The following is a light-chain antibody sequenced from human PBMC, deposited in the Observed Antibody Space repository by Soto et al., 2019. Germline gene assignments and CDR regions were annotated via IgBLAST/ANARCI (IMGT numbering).Light chain of an antibody. J-gene: IGKJ1*01. CDR3: LQTSHLPWT. CDR2: EVS. CDR1: QSLRQSDRNTY. Sequence: DIVMTQTPLSLSATPGQPAYISCKSSQSLRQSDRNTYFYWYLQRPGQPPRLLIYEVSSRASGVPDRFSGSGSGTDFTLKISRVEAEDVGVYYCLQTSHLPWTCGQGTKVDIK. V-gene: IGKV2D-29*01.